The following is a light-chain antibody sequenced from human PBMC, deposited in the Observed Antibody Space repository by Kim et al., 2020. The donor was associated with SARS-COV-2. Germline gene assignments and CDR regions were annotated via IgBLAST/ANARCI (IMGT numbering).Light chain of an antibody. CDR1: NTNNRTNT. V-gene: IGLV1-44*01. CDR3: ASWDDILNGIL. J-gene: IGLJ2*01. Sequence: SVTISWSGSNTNNRTNTVIWDQHLPGAAPKLLILGNTQRPSGVPDRFSGSKSGTSASLAISGLQSDDEADYHCASWDDILNGILFGGGTQLTVL. CDR2: GNT.